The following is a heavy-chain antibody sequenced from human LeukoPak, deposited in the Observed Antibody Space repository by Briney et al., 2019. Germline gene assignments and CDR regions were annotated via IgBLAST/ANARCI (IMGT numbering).Heavy chain of an antibody. CDR1: GFPVSSNY. J-gene: IGHJ4*02. CDR2: IYSCGHT. CDR3: ARAGSSSWFSYYFDY. D-gene: IGHD6-13*01. V-gene: IGHV3-66*01. Sequence: GGSLRLSCAASGFPVSSNYMSWVRQAPGKGLEWASVIYSCGHTYYADSVKGRFTISRDNSKNTLYLQMNSLTAEDTAVYYCARAGSSSWFSYYFDYWGQGTLVTVSS.